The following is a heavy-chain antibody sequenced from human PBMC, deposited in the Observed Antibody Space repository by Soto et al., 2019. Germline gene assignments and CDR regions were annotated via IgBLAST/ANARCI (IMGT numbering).Heavy chain of an antibody. CDR2: ISKDGSTK. D-gene: IGHD3-10*01. CDR3: PRESITLGRDFYYYYGLDV. Sequence: QVQLVESGGGVVQPGRSLRLSCEASGFIFNDYALHWVRQAPGKGLDWVAIISKDGSTKFFADSVKGRFTISRDNSKNTLSLKMNSLRGDAAAVYYGPRESITLGRDFYYYYGLDVWGQGTTVTVSS. CDR1: GFIFNDYA. J-gene: IGHJ6*02. V-gene: IGHV3-30*04.